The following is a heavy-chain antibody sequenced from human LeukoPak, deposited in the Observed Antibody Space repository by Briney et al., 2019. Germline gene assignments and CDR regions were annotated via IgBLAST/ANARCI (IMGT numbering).Heavy chain of an antibody. V-gene: IGHV3-23*01. Sequence: GGSLRLSCAASGFTFSSHAMNWVRRAPGKGLEWVSAISGSGASTYYADSVKGRFSISRDNSENTLYLQMTSLRAEDTAVYCAGSSSNGPSGYLDYWGHGTLVTVSS. CDR3: GSSSNGPSGYLDY. J-gene: IGHJ4*01. CDR1: GFTFSSHA. D-gene: IGHD2-8*01. CDR2: ISGSGAST.